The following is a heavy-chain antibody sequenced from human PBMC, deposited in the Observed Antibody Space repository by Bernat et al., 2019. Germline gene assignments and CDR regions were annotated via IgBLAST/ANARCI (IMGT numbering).Heavy chain of an antibody. CDR3: AREPQRSNWFDP. D-gene: IGHD6-25*01. CDR1: GGSISSGSYY. Sequence: QVQLQESGPGLVKPSQTLSLTCTVSGGSISSGSYYWSWIRQPAGKGLEWIGRIYTSGSTNYNPSLKSRVTISVDTSKNRFSLKLSSVTAADTAVYYCAREPQRSNWFDPWGQGTLVTVSS. V-gene: IGHV4-61*02. J-gene: IGHJ5*02. CDR2: IYTSGST.